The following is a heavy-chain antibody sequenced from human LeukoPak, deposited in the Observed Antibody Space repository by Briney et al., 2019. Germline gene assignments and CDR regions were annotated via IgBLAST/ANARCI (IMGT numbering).Heavy chain of an antibody. CDR2: TSSSDAGT. CDR1: GFTLSTYA. CDR3: AKDIYYYGSGSYYSCDY. V-gene: IGHV3-23*01. D-gene: IGHD3-10*01. J-gene: IGHJ4*02. Sequence: GGSLRLSCAASGFTLSTYAMSWVRQTPGKGLEWVAATSSSDAGTYHADSVRGRFTISRDNAKNSLYLQMNSLRAEDTALYYCAKDIYYYGSGSYYSCDYWGQGTLVTVSS.